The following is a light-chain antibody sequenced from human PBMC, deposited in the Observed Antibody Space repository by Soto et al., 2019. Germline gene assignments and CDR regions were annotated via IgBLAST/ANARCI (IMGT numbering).Light chain of an antibody. V-gene: IGKV3-20*01. J-gene: IGKJ1*01. Sequence: EIVLTQSPGTLSLSPGERATLSCRASQSVSSSYLAWYQQKPGRAPRLLIDGASSRATGIPDRFSGSGSGTYFTLTISRLEPEDLAVYYCQQYGSLVTFGQGTKVEIK. CDR2: GAS. CDR1: QSVSSSY. CDR3: QQYGSLVT.